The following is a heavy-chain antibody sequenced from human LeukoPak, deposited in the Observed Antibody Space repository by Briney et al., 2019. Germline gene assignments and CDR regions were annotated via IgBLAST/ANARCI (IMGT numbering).Heavy chain of an antibody. CDR3: ARTPRYDFWSGYSNWFDP. Sequence: GASVKVSCKPSDYTFTKYGLSWVRQTPGQGLEWMGWISTYNGNTIYAQNLQGRVTMTTDTSTSTAYMELRSLRSDDTAVYYCARTPRYDFWSGYSNWFDPWGQGTLVTVSS. D-gene: IGHD3-3*01. J-gene: IGHJ5*02. CDR1: DYTFTKYG. V-gene: IGHV1-18*01. CDR2: ISTYNGNT.